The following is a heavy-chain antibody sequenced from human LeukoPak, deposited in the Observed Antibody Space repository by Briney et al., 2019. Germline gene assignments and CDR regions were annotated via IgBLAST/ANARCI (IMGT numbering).Heavy chain of an antibody. Sequence: GGSLRLSCAASAFTFSSYEMNWVRQAPGKGLEWVSYISSGSTIYYADSVKGRFTISRDNAKNSLYLQMNSLRAEDTAVYYCARVSGKQSSSWYTFDIWGQGTMVTVSS. V-gene: IGHV3-48*03. CDR3: ARVSGKQSSSWYTFDI. CDR2: ISSGSTI. D-gene: IGHD6-13*01. CDR1: AFTFSSYE. J-gene: IGHJ3*02.